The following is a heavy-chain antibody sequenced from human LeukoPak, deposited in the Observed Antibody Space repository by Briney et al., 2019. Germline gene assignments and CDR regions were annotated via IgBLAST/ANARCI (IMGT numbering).Heavy chain of an antibody. J-gene: IGHJ3*02. V-gene: IGHV3-23*01. CDR2: ISGSGGST. Sequence: GGSLRLSCAASGFNFSSYAMSWVRRAPGKGLEWVSAISGSGGSTYYADSVKGRFTISRDNSKNTLYLQMNSLRAEDTAVYYCARSYSGNAFDIWGQGTMVTVSS. CDR1: GFNFSSYA. D-gene: IGHD1-26*01. CDR3: ARSYSGNAFDI.